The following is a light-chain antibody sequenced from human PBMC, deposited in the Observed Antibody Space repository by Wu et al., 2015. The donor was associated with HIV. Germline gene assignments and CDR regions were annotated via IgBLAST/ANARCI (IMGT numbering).Light chain of an antibody. CDR1: QSISIW. CDR2: KAS. CDR3: QQHKSYPLT. Sequence: DIQMTQSPFTLSASVGDRVTITCRASQSISIWLAWYQQKPGKVPKLLIYKASTLESGVPSRFSGSGSGTEFTLTISSLQPDDFATYYCQQHKSYPLTFGGGTKGGDQT. V-gene: IGKV1-5*03. J-gene: IGKJ4*01.